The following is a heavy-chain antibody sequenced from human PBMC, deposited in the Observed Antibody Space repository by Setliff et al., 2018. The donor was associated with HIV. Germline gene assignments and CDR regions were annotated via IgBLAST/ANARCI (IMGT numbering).Heavy chain of an antibody. D-gene: IGHD3-22*01. CDR2: ISISGETI. V-gene: IGHV3-11*01. Sequence: GGSLRLSCAASGFTFTDYYMSWIRQAPGKGLEWVSYISISGETIYYADSVKGRFTISRDNAKNSLHLQMNSLRAEETAVYCCARDLPYYDISGYYLADFWGQGTLVTVSS. J-gene: IGHJ4*02. CDR3: ARDLPYYDISGYYLADF. CDR1: GFTFTDYY.